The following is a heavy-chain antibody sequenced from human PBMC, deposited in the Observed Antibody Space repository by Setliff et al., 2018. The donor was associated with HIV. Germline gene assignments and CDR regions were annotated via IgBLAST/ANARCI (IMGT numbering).Heavy chain of an antibody. Sequence: SETLSLTCAVSGYSISSGYYWGWIRQPPGKGLEWIGNIYHHGTTYYYPSLKGRVTKSLDTSNNQFSLNLNSVTAADTAVYYCARGGPTVAFGLDVWGQGTTVTVSS. V-gene: IGHV4-38-2*01. CDR1: GYSISSGYY. CDR3: ARGGPTVAFGLDV. CDR2: IYHHGTT. J-gene: IGHJ6*02. D-gene: IGHD4-17*01.